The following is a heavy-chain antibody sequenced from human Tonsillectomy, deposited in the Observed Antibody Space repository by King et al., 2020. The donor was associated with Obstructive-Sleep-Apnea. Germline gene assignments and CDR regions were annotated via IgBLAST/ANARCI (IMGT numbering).Heavy chain of an antibody. CDR2: IYYSGST. Sequence: LQLQESGPGLVKPSETLSLTCTVSGGSISSSTYYWGWIRQPPGRGLEWIGSIYYSGSTYYNPSLKSRVTISVDTSKNQFSLKLRSVTAADTAVYYCAKGDYDFWSGNYYYYYDMDVWGQGTTVTVSS. J-gene: IGHJ6*02. D-gene: IGHD3-3*01. CDR1: GGSISSSTYY. CDR3: AKGDYDFWSGNYYYYYDMDV. V-gene: IGHV4-39*07.